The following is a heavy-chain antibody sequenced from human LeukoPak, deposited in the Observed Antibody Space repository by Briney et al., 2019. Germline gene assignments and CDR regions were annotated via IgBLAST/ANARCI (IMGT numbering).Heavy chain of an antibody. V-gene: IGHV4-59*08. CDR3: ARHDPITVDAFDI. J-gene: IGHJ3*02. D-gene: IGHD3-16*01. CDR1: GGSISSYY. CDR2: IYYSGST. Sequence: SETLSLTCTVSGGSISSYYWSWIRQPPGKGLEWIGYIYYSGSTTSNPSLKSRATISVDTSKNQFSLKLSSVTAADTAVYYCARHDPITVDAFDIWGQGTMVTVSS.